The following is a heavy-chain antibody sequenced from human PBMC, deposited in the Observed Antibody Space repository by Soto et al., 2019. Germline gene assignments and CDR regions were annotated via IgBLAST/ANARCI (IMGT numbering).Heavy chain of an antibody. CDR1: GYTFTSYG. J-gene: IGHJ4*02. D-gene: IGHD3-10*01. Sequence: QVQLVQSGAEVKKPGASVKVSCKASGYTFTSYGISWVRQAPGQGLEWMGWISAYNGNTNYAQKLQGRVTMTTDTSTSTAYMELRRLRSDDTAVYYCARTALLWFGDPGGYFDYWGQGTLVTVSS. V-gene: IGHV1-18*01. CDR2: ISAYNGNT. CDR3: ARTALLWFGDPGGYFDY.